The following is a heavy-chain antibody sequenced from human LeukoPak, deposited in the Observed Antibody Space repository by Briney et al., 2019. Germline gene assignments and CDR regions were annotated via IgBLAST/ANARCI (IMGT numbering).Heavy chain of an antibody. V-gene: IGHV3-21*01. CDR3: ARDPRDSSARRGY. J-gene: IGHJ4*02. CDR1: GLTFSSYS. CDR2: ISSSSSYI. Sequence: GGSLRHSCAASGLTFSSYSMNWVRQAPGKGLKWVSSISSSSSYIYYADSVKGRFTISRDNAKNSLYLQMNSLRAEDTAVYYCARDPRDSSARRGYWGQGTLVTVSS. D-gene: IGHD6-6*01.